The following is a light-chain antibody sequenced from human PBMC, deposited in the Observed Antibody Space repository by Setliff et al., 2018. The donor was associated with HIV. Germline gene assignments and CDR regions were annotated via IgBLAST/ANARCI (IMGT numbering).Light chain of an antibody. CDR2: NVY. J-gene: IGLJ1*01. V-gene: IGLV2-14*03. CDR1: SSDVGGYNY. CDR3: TSYTGGNTRI. Sequence: QSALAQPASVSGSPGQSITISCTGTSSDVGGYNYVSWYQQHPGEAPKLMIYNVYNRPSGISSRFSGSKSGNTASLSISELRAEDETDYYCTSYTGGNTRIFGTGTKVTVL.